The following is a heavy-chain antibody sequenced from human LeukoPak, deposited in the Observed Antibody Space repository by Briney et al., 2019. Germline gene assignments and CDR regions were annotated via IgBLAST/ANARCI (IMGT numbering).Heavy chain of an antibody. Sequence: PSETLSLTCTVSGYSINSGYYWGWIRQPPGKGLEWIGSIYHSGSTYYNPSLKSRVTISVDTSKNQFSLKLSSVTAADTAVYYCARGGALRSDFDYWGQGTLVTVSS. CDR3: ARGGALRSDFDY. V-gene: IGHV4-38-2*02. D-gene: IGHD4-17*01. CDR1: GYSINSGYY. J-gene: IGHJ4*02. CDR2: IYHSGST.